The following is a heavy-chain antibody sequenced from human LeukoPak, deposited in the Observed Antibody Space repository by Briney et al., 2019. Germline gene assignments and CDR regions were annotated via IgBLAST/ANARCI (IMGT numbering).Heavy chain of an antibody. Sequence: GGSLRLSCATAGFPFAAYDMQWVRQAPGKGLELVSAFGSAGDTYYPGAVKGRFTISRDYAKNSLYLQMNNLRAGDTAVYFCVRGALPGDNWYFDLWGRGTLVTVS. CDR1: GFPFAAYD. J-gene: IGHJ2*01. V-gene: IGHV3-13*04. CDR3: VRGALPGDNWYFDL. CDR2: FGSAGDT.